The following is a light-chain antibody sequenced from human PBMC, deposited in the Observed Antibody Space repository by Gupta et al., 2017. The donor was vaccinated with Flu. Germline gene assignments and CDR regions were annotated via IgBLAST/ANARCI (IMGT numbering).Light chain of an antibody. V-gene: IGKV1-5*03. CDR2: KES. Sequence: DIQMTQSPSTLSASVGDRVTITCRASQSISSWLAWYQQKPGKAPKLLIYKESRLESGVPSRFSGSGSGTEFTLTISSRQPDDFATYYCQQENSYSWTFGQGTKVEIK. CDR1: QSISSW. J-gene: IGKJ1*01. CDR3: QQENSYSWT.